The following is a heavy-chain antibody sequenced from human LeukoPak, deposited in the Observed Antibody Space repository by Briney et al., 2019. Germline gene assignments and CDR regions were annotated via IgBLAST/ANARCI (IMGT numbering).Heavy chain of an antibody. CDR2: TYYRSKWYN. Sequence: SQTLSLTCAISGDSVSSNSAAWNWNRQSPSRGLEWLGRTYYRSKWYNDYAVSVKSRITINPDTSKNQFSLQLNSVTPEDTAVYYCARDKRYKLRFLEWLTPYGMDVWGQGTTVTVSS. D-gene: IGHD3-3*01. CDR1: GDSVSSNSAA. V-gene: IGHV6-1*01. J-gene: IGHJ6*02. CDR3: ARDKRYKLRFLEWLTPYGMDV.